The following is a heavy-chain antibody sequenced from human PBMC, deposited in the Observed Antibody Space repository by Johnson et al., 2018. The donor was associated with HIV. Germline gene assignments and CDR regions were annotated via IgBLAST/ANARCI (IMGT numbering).Heavy chain of an antibody. D-gene: IGHD1-26*01. CDR1: GFTFNNYA. CDR2: ISGSGGYT. V-gene: IGHV3-23*04. Sequence: MQLVESGGGLVQPGGSLRLSCAASGFTFNNYAMSWVRQAPGKGLEWVSAISGSGGYTYYADSVKGRFTISRDSSKNTLYLQMNSLRAEDTAVYYCAKDMFRWELLDGDTFDIWGQGTMVTVSS. J-gene: IGHJ3*02. CDR3: AKDMFRWELLDGDTFDI.